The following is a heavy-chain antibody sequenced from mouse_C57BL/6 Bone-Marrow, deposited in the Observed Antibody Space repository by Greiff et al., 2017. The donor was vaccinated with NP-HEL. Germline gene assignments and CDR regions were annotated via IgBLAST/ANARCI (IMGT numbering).Heavy chain of an antibody. Sequence: VQLQQSGAELVRPGTSVKMSCKASGYTFTNYWIGWAKQRPGHGLEWIGDLYPGGGYTNYNEKFKGKATLTADKSSSTAYMQFSSLTSEDSAIYYCARSGYYGSSFYYYAMDYWGQGTSVTVSS. CDR1: GYTFTNYW. CDR2: LYPGGGYT. D-gene: IGHD1-1*01. J-gene: IGHJ4*01. CDR3: ARSGYYGSSFYYYAMDY. V-gene: IGHV1-63*01.